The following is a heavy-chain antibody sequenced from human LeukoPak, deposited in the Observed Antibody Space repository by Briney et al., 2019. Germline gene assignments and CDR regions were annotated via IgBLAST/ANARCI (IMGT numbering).Heavy chain of an antibody. Sequence: PGGSLRLSCAASGFTFSSYNMNWVRQAPGKGLEWVSYISSSSSTIYYADSVKGRFTISRDNAKNSLYLQMNSLRAEDTSVYFCARLSYWVFEIWGQGTMVTVSS. CDR3: ARLSYWVFEI. V-gene: IGHV3-48*04. CDR2: ISSSSSTI. CDR1: GFTFSSYN. J-gene: IGHJ3*02. D-gene: IGHD2-21*01.